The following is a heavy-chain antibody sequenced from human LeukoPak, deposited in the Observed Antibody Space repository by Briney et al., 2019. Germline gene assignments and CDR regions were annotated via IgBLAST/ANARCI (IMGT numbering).Heavy chain of an antibody. Sequence: ASETLSLTCTVSGGSMNGYYWSWIRQTAGKGLEWIGRVYSSGNTNYAPSLQSRVTMSIDTSSNHFSLRLNFVTAADTAIYYCARTLVPGVRGAFDIWGRGTMVTVSS. CDR2: VYSSGNT. CDR1: GGSMNGYY. J-gene: IGHJ3*02. V-gene: IGHV4-4*07. D-gene: IGHD2-2*01. CDR3: ARTLVPGVRGAFDI.